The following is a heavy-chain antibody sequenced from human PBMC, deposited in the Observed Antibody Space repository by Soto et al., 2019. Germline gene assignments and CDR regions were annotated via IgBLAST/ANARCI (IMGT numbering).Heavy chain of an antibody. V-gene: IGHV3-33*01. Sequence: QVQPVESGGGVVQPGRSLRLSCAASGFTFSSYGMHWVRQAPGKGLEWVAVIWYDGSNKYYADSVKGRFTISRDNSKNTLYLQMNSLRAEDTAVYYCARSFQFVRGVDYWGQGTLVTVSS. CDR3: ARSFQFVRGVDY. CDR2: IWYDGSNK. J-gene: IGHJ4*02. CDR1: GFTFSSYG. D-gene: IGHD3-10*01.